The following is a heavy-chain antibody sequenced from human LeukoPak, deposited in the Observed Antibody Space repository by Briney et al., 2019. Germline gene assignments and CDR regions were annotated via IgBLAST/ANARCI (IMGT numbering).Heavy chain of an antibody. J-gene: IGHJ4*02. Sequence: PGGSLRLSCAASGFTFNSYAMSWVRQAPGKGLEWVSAISGSGGSTYYANSVKGRFTISRDNSKNSLYLQMNSLRAEDTAVYYCARDGIDSSGYDRFHFDYWGQGTLVTVSS. CDR2: ISGSGGST. D-gene: IGHD3-22*01. V-gene: IGHV3-23*01. CDR3: ARDGIDSSGYDRFHFDY. CDR1: GFTFNSYA.